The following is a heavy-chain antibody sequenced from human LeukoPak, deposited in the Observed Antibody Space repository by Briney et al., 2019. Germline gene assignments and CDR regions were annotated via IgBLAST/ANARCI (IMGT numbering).Heavy chain of an antibody. CDR2: ISYDGSKK. Sequence: GRSLRLSCAASGFTFSTYGVHWVRQAPGKGLEWVAVISYDGSKKYYADSVKGRFTISRDNSKNTLFLQMNSLRAEDTAVYYCASGPSVRGVNEVCYWGQGTPVTVSS. V-gene: IGHV3-30*03. CDR3: ASGPSVRGVNEVCY. J-gene: IGHJ4*02. D-gene: IGHD3-10*01. CDR1: GFTFSTYG.